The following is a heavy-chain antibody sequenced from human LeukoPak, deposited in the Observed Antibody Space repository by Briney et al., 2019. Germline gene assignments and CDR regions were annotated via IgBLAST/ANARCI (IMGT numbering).Heavy chain of an antibody. V-gene: IGHV4-31*03. CDR3: VRDRVVGTRGFALDL. Sequence: SETLSLTCTVAAGSISSGCYYCSWIRQHPEKRLELIVYIHCSAGTYYNPSFKSGVTISVDKSKTQFSLMLSTVTAADTAVYYCVRDRVVGTRGFALDLWRQGTMVSVP. J-gene: IGHJ3*01. D-gene: IGHD1-26*01. CDR1: AGSISSGCYY. CDR2: IHCSAGT.